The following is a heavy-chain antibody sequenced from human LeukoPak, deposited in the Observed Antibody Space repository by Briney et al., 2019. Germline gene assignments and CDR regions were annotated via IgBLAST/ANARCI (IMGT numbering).Heavy chain of an antibody. CDR2: IYLSGST. Sequence: SETLSLTCTVSGGSVTTYYWSWIRQPAGKGLEWIGRIYLSGSTNYNPSLESRVTLSADTSKKQFSLKMSSVTAADTGVYYCARVYGSRAFDIWGQGTLVTVSS. J-gene: IGHJ3*02. D-gene: IGHD3-10*01. CDR3: ARVYGSRAFDI. V-gene: IGHV4-4*07. CDR1: GGSVTTYY.